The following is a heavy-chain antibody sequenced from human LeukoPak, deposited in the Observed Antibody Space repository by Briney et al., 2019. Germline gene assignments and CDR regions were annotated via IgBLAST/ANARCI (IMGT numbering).Heavy chain of an antibody. Sequence: PGGSLRLSCAASGFTFSSYAMHWVRQAPGKGLEWVAVISYDGSNKYYADSVKGRFTISRDNSKNTLYLQMNSLRAEDTAVYYCARQEGPDFDYWGQGTLVTVS. CDR2: ISYDGSNK. J-gene: IGHJ4*02. CDR1: GFTFSSYA. V-gene: IGHV3-30-3*01. CDR3: ARQEGPDFDY.